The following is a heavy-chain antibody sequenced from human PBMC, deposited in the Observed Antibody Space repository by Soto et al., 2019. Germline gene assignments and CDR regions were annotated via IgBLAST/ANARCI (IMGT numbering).Heavy chain of an antibody. D-gene: IGHD3-3*01. CDR1: GFIFRNYA. CDR2: INGIGGRR. J-gene: IGHJ5*01. CDR3: GKVGSDYDFCVDS. V-gene: IGHV3-23*01. Sequence: EVQLLESGGGLVQPGGSLRLPCAASGFIFRNYAMTWVRQAPGKGLEWVSSINGIGGRRYYADSVKGRFTISRDNSKNTLSLEMNSLRVEDTAVYYCGKVGSDYDFCVDSWGQGTLVTVSS.